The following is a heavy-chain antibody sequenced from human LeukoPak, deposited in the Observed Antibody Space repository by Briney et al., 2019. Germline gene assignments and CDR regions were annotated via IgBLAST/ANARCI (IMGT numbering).Heavy chain of an antibody. CDR1: GGSFSGYY. CDR3: AREDPVPAAAFDY. D-gene: IGHD2-2*01. J-gene: IGHJ4*02. Sequence: PSETLSLTCAVYGGSFSGYYWSWIRQHPGKGLEWIGYIYYSGSTYYNPSLKSRVTISVDTSKNQFSLKLSSVTAADTAVYYCAREDPVPAAAFDYWGQGTLVTVSS. V-gene: IGHV4-31*11. CDR2: IYYSGST.